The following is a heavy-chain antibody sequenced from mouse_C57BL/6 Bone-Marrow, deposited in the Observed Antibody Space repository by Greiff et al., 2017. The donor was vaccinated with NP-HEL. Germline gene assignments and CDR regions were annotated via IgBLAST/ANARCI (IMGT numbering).Heavy chain of an antibody. Sequence: EVQRVESGGGLVQPGESLKLSCESNEYDFPSHDMSWVRKTPEKRLELVAAINSDGGSTYYPDTMERRFIISRDNTKKTLYLHMSSLRSEDTAVYDSASDISGYLYYYAMDYWGQGTTVTVSS. V-gene: IGHV5-2*01. CDR2: INSDGGST. D-gene: IGHD3-2*02. J-gene: IGHJ4*01. CDR3: ASDISGYLYYYAMDY. CDR1: EYDFPSHD.